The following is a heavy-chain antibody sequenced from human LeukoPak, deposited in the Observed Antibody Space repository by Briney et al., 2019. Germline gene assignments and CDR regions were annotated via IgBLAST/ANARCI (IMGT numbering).Heavy chain of an antibody. CDR1: GGSFSGYY. D-gene: IGHD3-22*01. CDR2: INHSGST. V-gene: IGHV4-34*01. CDR3: ASDDSSGYTTFDY. J-gene: IGHJ4*02. Sequence: SETLSLTCAVYGGSFSGYYWSWIRQPPGKGLEWIGEINHSGSTNYNPSLKSRVTISVDTSKNQFSLKLSSVTAADTAVYYCASDDSSGYTTFDYWGQGMLVTVSS.